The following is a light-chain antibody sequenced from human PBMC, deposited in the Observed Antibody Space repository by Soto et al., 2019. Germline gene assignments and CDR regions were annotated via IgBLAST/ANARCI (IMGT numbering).Light chain of an antibody. CDR3: QQYDSYSPHT. CDR2: DSS. V-gene: IGKV1-5*01. CDR1: QSVRNW. Sequence: DIQMTQSPSTLFASVGDRVTITCRASQSVRNWLAWYQQKPGRAPHLLIYDSSTLEPGVPSRFRGSGSGTEFTLTINSLQPDEFGTYYCQQYDSYSPHTFGQGNKVEIK. J-gene: IGKJ1*01.